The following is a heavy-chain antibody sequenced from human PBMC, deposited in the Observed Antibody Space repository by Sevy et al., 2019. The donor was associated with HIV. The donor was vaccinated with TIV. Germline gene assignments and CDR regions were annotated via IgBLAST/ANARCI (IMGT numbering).Heavy chain of an antibody. Sequence: ASVKVSCKTSGYNFTSYSISWVRQAPGQGLEWMGWISGDSGNTNYAQKFQNRVTLTRHTSTSTAYTELRSLKSDDTAVYYCAGDLGRYDYVWGTYRVYFFDYWGLGTLVTVSS. D-gene: IGHD3-16*02. J-gene: IGHJ4*02. CDR1: GYNFTSYS. CDR3: AGDLGRYDYVWGTYRVYFFDY. CDR2: ISGDSGNT. V-gene: IGHV1-18*04.